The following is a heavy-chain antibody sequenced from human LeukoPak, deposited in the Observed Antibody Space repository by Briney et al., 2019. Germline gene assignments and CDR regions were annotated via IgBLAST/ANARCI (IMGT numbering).Heavy chain of an antibody. CDR2: INHSGST. J-gene: IGHJ4*02. V-gene: IGHV4-34*01. Sequence: SKTLSLTCAVYGGSFSGYYWSWIRQPPGKGLEWIGEINHSGSTNYNPSLKSRVTISVDTSKNQFSLKLSSVTAADTAVYYCASSDSSGYYYYFDYWGQGTLVTVSS. CDR1: GGSFSGYY. CDR3: ASSDSSGYYYYFDY. D-gene: IGHD3-22*01.